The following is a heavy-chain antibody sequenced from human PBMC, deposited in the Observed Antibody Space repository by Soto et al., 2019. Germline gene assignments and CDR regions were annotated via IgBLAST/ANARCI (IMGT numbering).Heavy chain of an antibody. CDR1: GYTFPSLG. J-gene: IGHJ5*02. CDR3: VWGPGRGYNAFDI. CDR2: ISAYDAIT. Sequence: ASDKVSCKGSGYTFPSLGFTWVRLAPGQGIEWLGWISAYDAITYYAPTRQGRVTMTADASTNPAYMELRGLRSDDTAVYFCVWGPGRGYNAFDIWGPGTLVTVFS. D-gene: IGHD1-1*01. V-gene: IGHV1-18*04.